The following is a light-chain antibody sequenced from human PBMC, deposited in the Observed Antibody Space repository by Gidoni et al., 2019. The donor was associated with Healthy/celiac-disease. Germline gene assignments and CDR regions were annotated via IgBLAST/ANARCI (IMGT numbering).Light chain of an antibody. Sequence: EIVLPQSPATLSLSPGERATLSCRASQSVSSYLAWYQQKPGQAPRPLIYDASNRATGIPARFSGSGSGTDFTLTISSLEPEDFAVYYCQQRSNWPPAITFGQGTRLEIK. CDR3: QQRSNWPPAIT. CDR2: DAS. CDR1: QSVSSY. V-gene: IGKV3-11*01. J-gene: IGKJ5*01.